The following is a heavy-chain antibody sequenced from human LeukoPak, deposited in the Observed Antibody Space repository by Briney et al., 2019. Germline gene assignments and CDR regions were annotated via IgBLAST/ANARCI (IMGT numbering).Heavy chain of an antibody. CDR1: DDSISDYY. D-gene: IGHD6-13*01. V-gene: IGHV4-34*01. CDR3: ARVSAAAGTSDY. J-gene: IGHJ4*02. CDR2: INHSGST. Sequence: SETLSLTCTVSDDSISDYYRGWIRQPPGKGLEWIGEINHSGSTNYNPSLKSRVTISVDTSKNQFSLKLSSVTAADTAVYYCARVSAAAGTSDYWGQGTLVTVSS.